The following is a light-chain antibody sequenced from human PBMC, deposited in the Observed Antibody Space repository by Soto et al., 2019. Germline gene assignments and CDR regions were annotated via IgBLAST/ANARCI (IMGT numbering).Light chain of an antibody. CDR3: SSYTSSSTLV. CDR1: SSDVDGYNY. V-gene: IGLV2-14*01. Sequence: LTQPASVSGSPGQSITISCTGTSSDVDGYNYVSWYQQHPGKAPKLMIYEVSNRPSGVSNRFSGSKSGNTASLTISGLQAEDEADYYCSSYTSSSTLVFGTGTKVTVL. J-gene: IGLJ1*01. CDR2: EVS.